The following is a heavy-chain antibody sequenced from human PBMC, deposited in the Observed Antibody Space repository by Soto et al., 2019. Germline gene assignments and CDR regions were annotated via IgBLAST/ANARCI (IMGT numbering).Heavy chain of an antibody. CDR2: VNHGGST. Sequence: SETLSLTCAVSGESFSGFFWGWIRQPPGKGLEWIGEVNHGGSTNYNPSLKSRVTISSDTSKNHFSLTLRSVTAADTAVYYCARAAVAAGGPFDKWGQGVLVTVSS. V-gene: IGHV4-34*01. CDR3: ARAAVAAGGPFDK. CDR1: GESFSGFF. J-gene: IGHJ4*02. D-gene: IGHD2-15*01.